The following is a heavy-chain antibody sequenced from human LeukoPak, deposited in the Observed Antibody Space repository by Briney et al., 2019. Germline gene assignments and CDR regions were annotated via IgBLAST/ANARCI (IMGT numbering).Heavy chain of an antibody. CDR1: GFTFSSYA. J-gene: IGHJ3*02. Sequence: EGSLRLSCAASGFTFSSYAMSWVRQAPGKGLEWVSAISGSGGSTYYADSVKGRFTISRDNSKNTLYLQMNSLRAEDTAVYYCARSTLSWDAFDIWGQGTMVTVSS. CDR3: ARSTLSWDAFDI. D-gene: IGHD6-13*01. V-gene: IGHV3-23*01. CDR2: ISGSGGST.